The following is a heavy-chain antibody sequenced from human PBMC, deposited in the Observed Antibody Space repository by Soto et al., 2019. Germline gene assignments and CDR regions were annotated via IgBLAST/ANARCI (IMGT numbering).Heavy chain of an antibody. J-gene: IGHJ4*02. Sequence: SETLSLTCTVSRASIIGCDYYWVWVRQPPGKGLAWIGSICSSGSTYYNPSLKSRVTISVDTSKNQFSLRLTSVTAADAAVYYCARHRRETGTYAQPLDSWGQGILVTVSS. CDR2: ICSSGST. CDR3: ARHRRETGTYAQPLDS. D-gene: IGHD1-1*01. V-gene: IGHV4-39*01. CDR1: RASIIGCDYY.